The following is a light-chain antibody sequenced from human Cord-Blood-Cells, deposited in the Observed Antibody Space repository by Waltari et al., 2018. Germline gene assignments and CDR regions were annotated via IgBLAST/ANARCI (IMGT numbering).Light chain of an antibody. CDR2: EVS. J-gene: IGLJ1*01. CDR3: CSYAGSSTYV. Sequence: QSALTQPASVSGSPGPSITISCTGTSSDGGSYNLVSWYQQHPGKAPKLMIYEVSKRASGVSNRFAGAKSGNTASLTISGLQAEDEADYYCCSYAGSSTYVFGTGTKVTVL. V-gene: IGLV2-23*02. CDR1: SSDGGSYNL.